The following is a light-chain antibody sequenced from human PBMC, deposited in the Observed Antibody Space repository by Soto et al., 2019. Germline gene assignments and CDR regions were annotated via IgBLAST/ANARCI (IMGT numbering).Light chain of an antibody. J-gene: IGLJ1*01. CDR3: SSYTSSNTNV. CDR1: SSDVGGYNY. V-gene: IGLV2-14*01. Sequence: QSALTQPASVSGSPGQSLTISCTGTSSDVGGYNYVSWYHQHPGKAPKLIIYEVSNRPSGVSNRFSGSKSDNTASLTISGLQAEDEADYYCSSYTSSNTNVFGTGTKLTVL. CDR2: EVS.